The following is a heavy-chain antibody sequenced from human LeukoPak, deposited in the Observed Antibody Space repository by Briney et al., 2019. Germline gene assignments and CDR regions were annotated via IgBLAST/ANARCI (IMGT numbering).Heavy chain of an antibody. V-gene: IGHV4-59*08. Sequence: PSQTLSLTCTVSGGSISSYYWSWIRQPPGKGLEWIGYIYYSGSTNYNPSLKSRVTISVDTSKNQFSLKLSSVTAADTAVYYCARHGVSVAGGFDYWGQGTLVTVSS. J-gene: IGHJ4*02. D-gene: IGHD4-23*01. CDR1: GGSISSYY. CDR2: IYYSGST. CDR3: ARHGVSVAGGFDY.